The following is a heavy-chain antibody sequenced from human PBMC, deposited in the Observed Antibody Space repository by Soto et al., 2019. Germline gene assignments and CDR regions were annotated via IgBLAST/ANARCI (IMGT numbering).Heavy chain of an antibody. Sequence: ASVKVSCKASGYTFTSYYMHWVRQAPGQGLEWMGIINPSGGSTSYAQKFQGRVTMTRDTSTSTVYMELSSLRSEDTAVYYCARVEGVVVAATRRGYLQHWGQGTLVTVYS. V-gene: IGHV1-46*01. CDR2: INPSGGST. CDR3: ARVEGVVVAATRRGYLQH. CDR1: GYTFTSYY. J-gene: IGHJ1*01. D-gene: IGHD2-15*01.